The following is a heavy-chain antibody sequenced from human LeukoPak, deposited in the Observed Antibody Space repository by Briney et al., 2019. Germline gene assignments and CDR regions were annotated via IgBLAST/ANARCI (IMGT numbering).Heavy chain of an antibody. V-gene: IGHV3-33*01. D-gene: IGHD3-10*01. J-gene: IGHJ3*02. CDR1: GFTFSSYG. Sequence: GGSLRLSCAASGFTFSSYGMHWVRQAPGKGLEWVAVIWYDGSNKYCADSVKGRFTISRDNSKNTLYPQMNSLRAEDTAVYHCARDLRQFESHDAFDIWGQGTMVTVST. CDR2: IWYDGSNK. CDR3: ARDLRQFESHDAFDI.